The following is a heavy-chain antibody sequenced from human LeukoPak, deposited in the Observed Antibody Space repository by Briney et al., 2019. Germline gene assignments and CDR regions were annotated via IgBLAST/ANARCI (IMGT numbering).Heavy chain of an antibody. V-gene: IGHV3-30*03. Sequence: GGSLRLSCAASGFTFSSYWMSWVRQAPGKGLEWVAVTSYDGSTEYYADSVKGRFTISRDNSKNTLNLQMNSLRAEDTAVYYCARDMRGDYGDYSSSDYYYGMDVWGQGTTVTVSS. CDR2: TSYDGSTE. CDR1: GFTFSSYW. J-gene: IGHJ6*02. CDR3: ARDMRGDYGDYSSSDYYYGMDV. D-gene: IGHD4-17*01.